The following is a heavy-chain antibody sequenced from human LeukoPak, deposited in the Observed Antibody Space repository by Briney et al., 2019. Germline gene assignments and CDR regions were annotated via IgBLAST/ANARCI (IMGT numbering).Heavy chain of an antibody. CDR3: ARSRYYGSGGFDY. Sequence: SETLSLTCTVSGGSISSYYWSWIRQPPGKGLEWIGYIYYSGSTNYNPSLKSRGTISVDTSKNQFSLKLSSVTAADTAVYYCARSRYYGSGGFDYWGQGTLVTVSS. CDR2: IYYSGST. CDR1: GGSISSYY. J-gene: IGHJ4*02. V-gene: IGHV4-59*01. D-gene: IGHD3-10*01.